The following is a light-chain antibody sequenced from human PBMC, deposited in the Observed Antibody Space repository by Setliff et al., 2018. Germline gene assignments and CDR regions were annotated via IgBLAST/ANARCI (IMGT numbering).Light chain of an antibody. CDR2: GNM. V-gene: IGLV1-40*01. Sequence: QAVVTQPPSVSGAPGQRVTISCTGSGSNIGAGSDVHWYQFLPGTAPKLLIYGNMNRPSGVPDRFSGSKSATSASLAISGLQAEDEADYYCQSYDISLSGYVVGTGTKVTVL. CDR3: QSYDISLSGYV. CDR1: GSNIGAGSD. J-gene: IGLJ1*01.